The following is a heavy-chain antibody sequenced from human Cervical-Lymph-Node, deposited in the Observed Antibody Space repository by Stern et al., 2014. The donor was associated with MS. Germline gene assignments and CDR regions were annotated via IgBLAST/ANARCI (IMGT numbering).Heavy chain of an antibody. J-gene: IGHJ4*02. CDR3: ARRGYTYGFDY. Sequence: MQLVESGAEVKKPGASVKVSCKASGYTFTSYQMHWVRQAPGQGLEWMGKINPRGGGTSYAQKFQGRVTMTRDASTSTVYMELSSLRSEDTAVYYCARRGYTYGFDYWGQGTLVTVSS. V-gene: IGHV1-46*03. D-gene: IGHD5-18*01. CDR2: INPRGGGT. CDR1: GYTFTSYQ.